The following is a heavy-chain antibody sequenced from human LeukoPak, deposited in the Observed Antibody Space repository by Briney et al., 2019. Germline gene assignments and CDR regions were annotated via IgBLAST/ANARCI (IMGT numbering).Heavy chain of an antibody. D-gene: IGHD2-2*01. J-gene: IGHJ5*02. CDR2: IKEDGSEE. CDR1: GFSFSTYW. V-gene: IGHV3-7*01. CDR3: ARDGPWGSPTSGWFDP. Sequence: PGGSLRLSCAASGFSFSTYWMSWVRQAPGKGLEWVTNIKEDGSEEYYVDSVKGRFTISRDNAKNSLSLQMNSLRAEDSAVYYCARDGPWGSPTSGWFDPWGQGTLVTVSS.